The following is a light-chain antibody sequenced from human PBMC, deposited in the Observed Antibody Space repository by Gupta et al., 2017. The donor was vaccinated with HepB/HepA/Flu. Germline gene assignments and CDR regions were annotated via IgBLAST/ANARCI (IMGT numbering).Light chain of an antibody. V-gene: IGLV1-40*01. CDR1: IPNIGAGNH. CDR2: GND. Sequence: VLTQPPSVSGAPGQTMTISCTGSIPNIGAGNHVPWYQQLPGAAPKLLIYGNDNRPSEVPDRFSGSTSGTSASLAITGLQAEDEADYYCQSFDNSLRGTVFGGGTKVAVL. J-gene: IGLJ1*01. CDR3: QSFDNSLRGTV.